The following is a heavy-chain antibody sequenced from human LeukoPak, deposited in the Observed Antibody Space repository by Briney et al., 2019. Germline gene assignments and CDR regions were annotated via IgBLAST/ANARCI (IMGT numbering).Heavy chain of an antibody. D-gene: IGHD4-17*01. V-gene: IGHV3-23*01. CDR2: ISGSGGST. CDR3: ARDLTTVNSYYFDY. CDR1: GFTFSSYA. Sequence: GGSLRLSCAASGFTFSSYAMSWVRQAPGKGLEWVSAISGSGGSTYYADSVKGRLTISRDNSKNTLYLQMNSLRAEDTAVYYCARDLTTVNSYYFDYWGQGTLVTVSS. J-gene: IGHJ4*02.